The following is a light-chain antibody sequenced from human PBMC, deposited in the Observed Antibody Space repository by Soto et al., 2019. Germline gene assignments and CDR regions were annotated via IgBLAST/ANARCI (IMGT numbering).Light chain of an antibody. CDR2: GAS. CDR1: QSVSNNY. CDR3: QQYGSSGT. Sequence: EIALTQSPGTLSLSPGERATLSCRASQSVSNNYLAWYQQKPGQAPRLLIYGASNRATGIPDGFSGSGSGTDFTLTISRLEPEDFAVCYCQQYGSSGTFGQGTKVDIK. J-gene: IGKJ1*01. V-gene: IGKV3-20*01.